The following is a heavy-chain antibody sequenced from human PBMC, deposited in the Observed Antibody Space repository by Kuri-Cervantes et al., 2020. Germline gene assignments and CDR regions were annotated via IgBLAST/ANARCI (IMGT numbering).Heavy chain of an antibody. D-gene: IGHD3-22*01. CDR2: IFSNDEK. CDR1: GFSLSNARMG. CDR3: ARIRVDYYYDSSGYYKTYYYYYMDV. Sequence: SGPTLVKPTETLTLTCTVSGFSLSNARMGVSWIRQPPGKALEWLAHIFSNDEKSYSTSLKSRLTISKDTSKSQVVLTMTNMDPVDTATYYCARIRVDYYYDSSGYYKTYYYYYMDVWGKGTTVTVSS. V-gene: IGHV2-26*01. J-gene: IGHJ6*03.